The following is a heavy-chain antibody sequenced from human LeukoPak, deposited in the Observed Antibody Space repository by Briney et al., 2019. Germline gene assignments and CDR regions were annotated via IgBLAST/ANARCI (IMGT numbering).Heavy chain of an antibody. J-gene: IGHJ4*02. CDR1: GGSISSSNW. CDR2: IYHSGST. V-gene: IGHV4-4*02. Sequence: SETLSLTCAVSGGSISSSNWWSWVTQPPGKGLEWIEEIYHSGSTNYNPSLKSRVTISVDKSKNQFSLKLSSVTAADTAVYYCARWDYSSGSYKWDYWRQGTLVTVSS. CDR3: ARWDYSSGSYKWDY. D-gene: IGHD3-10*01.